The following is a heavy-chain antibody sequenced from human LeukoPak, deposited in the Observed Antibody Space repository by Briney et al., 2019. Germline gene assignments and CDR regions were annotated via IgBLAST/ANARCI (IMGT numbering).Heavy chain of an antibody. CDR1: GFTFNNFA. CDR3: AKRGSYDFWSGYYYDY. D-gene: IGHD3-3*01. V-gene: IGHV3-23*01. J-gene: IGHJ4*02. Sequence: GGSLRLXCAASGFTFNNFAMSWVRQAPGKGLEWVSATSGSGGSTYYADSVKGRFTISRDNSKNTLYLQMNSLRADDTALYYCAKRGSYDFWSGYYYDYWGRGTPVTVSS. CDR2: TSGSGGST.